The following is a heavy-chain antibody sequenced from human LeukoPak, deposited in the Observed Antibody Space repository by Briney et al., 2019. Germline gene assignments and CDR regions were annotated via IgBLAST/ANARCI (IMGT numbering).Heavy chain of an antibody. V-gene: IGHV6-1*01. J-gene: IGHJ6*04. CDR2: TYYRSRWFN. CDR3: ARGHENYYHVFDV. Sequence: SQTLSLTCAISGDSISSNSATWNWIRQSPSSGIEFLRRTYYRSRWFNDYTVSVKSRMTINTDTSKNQFSLQLKSVTPEDTAVYYCARGHENYYHVFDVWGKGTTVTVSS. CDR1: GDSISSNSAT.